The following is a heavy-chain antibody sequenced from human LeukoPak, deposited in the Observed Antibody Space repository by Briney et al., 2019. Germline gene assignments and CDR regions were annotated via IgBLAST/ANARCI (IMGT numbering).Heavy chain of an antibody. CDR3: ARARGDGVSWFDP. V-gene: IGHV3-21*01. CDR2: ISSSSYI. Sequence: GGSLRLSCAASGFTFRSYSMNWVRQAPGKGLEWVSSISSSSYIYYADSVKGRFTISRDNAKNSLYLQMNSLRAEDTAVYYCARARGDGVSWFDPWGQGTLVTVSS. D-gene: IGHD4-17*01. CDR1: GFTFRSYS. J-gene: IGHJ5*02.